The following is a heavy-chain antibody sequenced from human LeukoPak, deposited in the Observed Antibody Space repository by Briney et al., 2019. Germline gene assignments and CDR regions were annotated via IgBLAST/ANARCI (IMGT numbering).Heavy chain of an antibody. Sequence: SETLSLTCIVSGYSIISDYFWGWIRQPAGKGLEWIGRIYTSGSTNYNPSLKSRVTMSVDTSKNQFSLDMRSMTAADTAVYYCARGQGVTVIKVGKNWFDPWSQGTQVIVSP. CDR3: ARGQGVTVIKVGKNWFDP. J-gene: IGHJ5*02. CDR2: IYTSGST. CDR1: GYSIISDYF. V-gene: IGHV4-4*07. D-gene: IGHD3-22*01.